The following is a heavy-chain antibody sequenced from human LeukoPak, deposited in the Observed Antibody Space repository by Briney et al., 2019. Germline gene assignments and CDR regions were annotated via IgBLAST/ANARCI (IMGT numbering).Heavy chain of an antibody. Sequence: SETLSLTCSVSRYSVSSEFFWGWIRQPPGKGLEWIGSVYHDGNTFYNPSLKSRVTISVDTSKRQFSLKLRSVTAADTAVYYCANSASEDYFDYWGQGTLVTVSS. CDR2: VYHDGNT. D-gene: IGHD6-25*01. CDR1: RYSVSSEFF. J-gene: IGHJ4*02. V-gene: IGHV4-38-2*02. CDR3: ANSASEDYFDY.